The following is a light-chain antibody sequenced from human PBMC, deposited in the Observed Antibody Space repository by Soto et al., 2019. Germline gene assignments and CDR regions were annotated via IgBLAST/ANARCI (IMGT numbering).Light chain of an antibody. CDR1: QSISSW. CDR3: QQYKSYPVT. Sequence: DIQMTQSPSTLSASVGDRVTITCRASQSISSWLAWYQQKPGKAPNFLIYKASSLESGVPSRFSVSGSGTEFTLTISSLQPDDFATYYCQQYKSYPVTFGGGTKVDIK. V-gene: IGKV1-5*03. J-gene: IGKJ4*01. CDR2: KAS.